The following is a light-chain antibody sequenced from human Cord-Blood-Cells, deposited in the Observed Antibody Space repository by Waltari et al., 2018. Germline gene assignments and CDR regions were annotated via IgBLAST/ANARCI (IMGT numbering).Light chain of an antibody. Sequence: QSALTQPASVSGSPGQSITISCTGTSSHVGGSNYVSWYQHHPGKAPKLMIYDVSKRPSGVSNRFSGSKSGNTASLTISGLQAEDEADYYCSSYTSSSTRVFGGGTKLTVL. V-gene: IGLV2-14*03. CDR1: SSHVGGSNY. J-gene: IGLJ3*02. CDR3: SSYTSSSTRV. CDR2: DVS.